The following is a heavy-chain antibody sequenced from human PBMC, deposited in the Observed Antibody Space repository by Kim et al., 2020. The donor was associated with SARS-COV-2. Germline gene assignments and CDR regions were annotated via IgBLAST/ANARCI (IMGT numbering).Heavy chain of an antibody. J-gene: IGHJ6*02. D-gene: IGHD2-2*01. V-gene: IGHV3-74*01. CDR1: GFTFSSYW. CDR2: INSDGSST. Sequence: GGSLRLSCAASGFTFSSYWMHWVRQAPGKGLVWVSRINSDGSSTSYADSVKGRFTISRDNAKNTLYLQMNSLRAEDTAVYYCARGGYCSSTSCYELYYYYGMDVWGQGTTVTVSS. CDR3: ARGGYCSSTSCYELYYYYGMDV.